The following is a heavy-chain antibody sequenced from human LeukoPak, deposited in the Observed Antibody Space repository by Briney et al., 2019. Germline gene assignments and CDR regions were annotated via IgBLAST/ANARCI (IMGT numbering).Heavy chain of an antibody. CDR1: GYTFTGYY. J-gene: IGHJ4*02. D-gene: IGHD3-3*01. CDR2: INPNSGGT. CDR3: ARAAAYYDFWSYYTDRSFPDHTFDY. V-gene: IGHV1-2*02. Sequence: LWASVKVSCKASGYTFTGYYMHWVRQAPGQGLEWMGWINPNSGGTNYAQKFQGRVTMTRDTSISTAYMELSRLRSDDTAVYYCARAAAYYDFWSYYTDRSFPDHTFDYWGQGTLVTVSS.